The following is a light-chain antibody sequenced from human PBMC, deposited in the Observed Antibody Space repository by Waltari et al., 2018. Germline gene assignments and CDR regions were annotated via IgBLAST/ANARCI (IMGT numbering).Light chain of an antibody. V-gene: IGKV1-33*01. J-gene: IGKJ5*01. CDR2: DAS. CDR1: QDISNN. Sequence: DIQMTQSPSSLSASVGDRVNITCQASQDISNNLYWYQQKPGKAPNLLIYDASNLESGVPSRFSGSGSETDFTFTITSLQPEDIATYHCQQYANLPHTFGQGTRLEIK. CDR3: QQYANLPHT.